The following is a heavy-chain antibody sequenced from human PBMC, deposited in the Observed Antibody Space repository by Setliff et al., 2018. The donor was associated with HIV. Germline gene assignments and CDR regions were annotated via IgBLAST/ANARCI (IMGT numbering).Heavy chain of an antibody. Sequence: SETLSLTCTVSGTSIRSRFWSWIRQPPGKGLEWIGTIYYSGSTNYNPSLKSRVTISVDTSKNQFSLKLSSVTAADTAVYYCARDWGSITMGGSYYYYYGMDVWGQGTTVTVSS. D-gene: IGHD3-10*01. CDR3: ARDWGSITMGGSYYYYYGMDV. CDR2: IYYSGST. CDR1: GTSIRSRF. J-gene: IGHJ6*02. V-gene: IGHV4-59*11.